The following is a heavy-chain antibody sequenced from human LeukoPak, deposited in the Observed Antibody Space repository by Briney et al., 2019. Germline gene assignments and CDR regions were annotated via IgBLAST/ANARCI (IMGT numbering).Heavy chain of an antibody. D-gene: IGHD5-24*01. CDR2: ITASGATT. Sequence: GGSLRLSCAASGFSFSDYIMSWIRQAPGKGLEWVSDITASGATTQYADSVKGRFTISRDNAKKSLFLRMNSLRAEDTAVYYCTRGRYNYNYWGLGTLVTVSS. J-gene: IGHJ4*02. CDR1: GFSFSDYI. CDR3: TRGRYNYNY. V-gene: IGHV3-11*01.